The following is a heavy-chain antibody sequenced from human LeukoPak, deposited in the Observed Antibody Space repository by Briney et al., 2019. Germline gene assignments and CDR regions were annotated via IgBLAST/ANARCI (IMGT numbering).Heavy chain of an antibody. CDR3: ARGLSSSWSIDY. CDR1: GYTFTGYY. V-gene: IGHV1-2*02. CDR2: ISPNSGDT. J-gene: IGHJ4*02. D-gene: IGHD6-13*01. Sequence: ASVKVSRKASGYTFTGYYLHWVRQAPGQGLEWMGWISPNSGDTNYPQQFQGRVTMTRDTSISTAFMEVSRLKSDDTAVYYCARGLSSSWSIDYWGQGTLVTVSS.